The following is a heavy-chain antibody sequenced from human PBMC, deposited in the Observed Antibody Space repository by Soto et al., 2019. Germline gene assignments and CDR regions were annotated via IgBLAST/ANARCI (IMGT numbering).Heavy chain of an antibody. CDR2: LSAYNGNT. V-gene: IGHV1-18*04. CDR3: ARVLAGAISSPWSRSEDYYYYGMDV. Sequence: ASVKVSCKASGYTFTSYGISWVRPAPGQGLEWMGWLSAYNGNTNYAQKLQGRVTMTTDTYTSTAYMELRSLRSDDTAVYYCARVLAGAISSPWSRSEDYYYYGMDVSG. J-gene: IGHJ6*02. D-gene: IGHD6-6*01. CDR1: GYTFTSYG.